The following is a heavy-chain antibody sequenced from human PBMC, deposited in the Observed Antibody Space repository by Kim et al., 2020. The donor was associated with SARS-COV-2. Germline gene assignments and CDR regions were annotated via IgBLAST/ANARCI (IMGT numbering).Heavy chain of an antibody. CDR2: IWYDGSNK. CDR3: ARSEYSGYGGFDY. J-gene: IGHJ4*02. Sequence: GGSLRLSCAASGFTFSSYGMHWVRQAPGKGLEWVAVIWYDGSNKYYADSVKGRFTISRDNSKNTLYLQMNSLRAEDTAVYYCARSEYSGYGGFDYWGQGTLVTVSS. V-gene: IGHV3-33*01. D-gene: IGHD5-12*01. CDR1: GFTFSSYG.